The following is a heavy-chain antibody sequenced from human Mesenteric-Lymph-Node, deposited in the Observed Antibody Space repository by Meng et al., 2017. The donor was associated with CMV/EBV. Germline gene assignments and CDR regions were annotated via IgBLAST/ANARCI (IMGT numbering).Heavy chain of an antibody. D-gene: IGHD3-22*01. V-gene: IGHV1-2*02. J-gene: IGHJ4*02. CDR2: IDPNSGGT. CDR1: GYTFTGYY. Sequence: ASVKVSCKASGYTFTGYYMHWVRQAPGQGLEWMGWIDPNSGGTNYAQKFQDRVTMTRDTSISTAYMAVRSLRSDDTAVYYCARSPLITAMPSHFYDSSGYDHYFDHWGQGTLVTVSS. CDR3: ARSPLITAMPSHFYDSSGYDHYFDH.